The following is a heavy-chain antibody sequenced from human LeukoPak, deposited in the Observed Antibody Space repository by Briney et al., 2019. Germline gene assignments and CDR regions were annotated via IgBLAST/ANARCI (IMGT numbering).Heavy chain of an antibody. V-gene: IGHV3-7*01. CDR1: GVTFSRYS. CDR3: ARESGDSSSWYNNWFDP. Sequence: GGSLRLSCAASGVTFSRYSMNWVRQAPGKGLECLANMKQDGRETDYVGSVKGRFTISRDNAKNSLYLQMNSLRAEDTAVYYCARESGDSSSWYNNWFDPWGQGTLVTVSS. J-gene: IGHJ5*02. CDR2: MKQDGRET. D-gene: IGHD6-13*01.